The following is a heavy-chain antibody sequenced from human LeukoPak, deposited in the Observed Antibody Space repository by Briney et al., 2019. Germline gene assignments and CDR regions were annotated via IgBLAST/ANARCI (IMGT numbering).Heavy chain of an antibody. J-gene: IGHJ3*02. CDR2: ISYDGSNK. Sequence: GLEWVAVISYDGSNKYYADSVKGRFTISRDNSKNTLYLQMNSLRAEDTAVYYCAKEDAFDIWGQGTMVTVSS. V-gene: IGHV3-30*18. CDR3: AKEDAFDI.